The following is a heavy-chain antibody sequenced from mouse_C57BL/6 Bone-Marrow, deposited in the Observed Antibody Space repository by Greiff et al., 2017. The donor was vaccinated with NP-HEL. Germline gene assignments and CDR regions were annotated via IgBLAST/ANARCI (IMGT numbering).Heavy chain of an antibody. Sequence: EVQVVESGGGLVKPGGSLKVSCTASGFTFSSYTMSWVRQTPEKRLEWVATISSGGSYTYYPDSVKGRFTISRDNAKNTLYLQMSSLRSEDTAMYYCARQEGDYGSDTGFDYWGQGTTLTVSS. CDR3: ARQEGDYGSDTGFDY. D-gene: IGHD1-1*01. J-gene: IGHJ2*01. V-gene: IGHV5-9-3*01. CDR2: ISSGGSYT. CDR1: GFTFSSYT.